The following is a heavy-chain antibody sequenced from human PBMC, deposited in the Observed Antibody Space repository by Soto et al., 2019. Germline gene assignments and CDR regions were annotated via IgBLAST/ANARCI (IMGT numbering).Heavy chain of an antibody. CDR1: GYTFTSYY. Sequence: ASVKVSCKASGYTFTSYYMHWVRQAPGQGLEWVGIINPSGGSTSYAQKFQGRVTMTRDTSTSTVYMELSSLRSEDTAVYYCARDLGLTYYDFWSGYYGLAYWGQGTLVTVSS. J-gene: IGHJ4*02. CDR3: ARDLGLTYYDFWSGYYGLAY. V-gene: IGHV1-46*01. D-gene: IGHD3-3*01. CDR2: INPSGGST.